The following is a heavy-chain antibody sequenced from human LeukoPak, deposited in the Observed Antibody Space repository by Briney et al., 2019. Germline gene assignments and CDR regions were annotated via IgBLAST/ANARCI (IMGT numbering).Heavy chain of an antibody. CDR1: GFTFSSSA. CDR2: VSGSGRGENT. J-gene: IGHJ4*02. CDR3: AKSGYKRFDY. Sequence: GGSLRLTCAASGFTFSSSAMRWVRQAPGKELEWGTNVSGSGRGENTYYADSVKGRFTISRDNSKNTLILQMNSLRAEDTAVYYCAKSGYKRFDYWGQGILVSVSS. D-gene: IGHD5-24*01. V-gene: IGHV3-23*01.